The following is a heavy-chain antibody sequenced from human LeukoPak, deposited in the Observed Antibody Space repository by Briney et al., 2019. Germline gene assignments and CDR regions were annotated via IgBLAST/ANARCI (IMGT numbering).Heavy chain of an antibody. Sequence: GGSLRLSCAASGFTLSNFWMNWVRQAPGKGLEWLAIINRDGSNKEYMYSVKGRFTISRDNAKNSLFLQMNSLRAEDTAVYFCARDPTVTKVHDAFDMWGQGTMVSVSS. D-gene: IGHD4-17*01. CDR2: INRDGSNK. CDR3: ARDPTVTKVHDAFDM. CDR1: GFTLSNFW. V-gene: IGHV3-7*05. J-gene: IGHJ3*02.